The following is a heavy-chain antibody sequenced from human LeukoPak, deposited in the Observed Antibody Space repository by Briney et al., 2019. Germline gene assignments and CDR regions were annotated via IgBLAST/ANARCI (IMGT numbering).Heavy chain of an antibody. CDR2: ISGSGGST. CDR1: GFTFSSYA. V-gene: IGHV3-23*01. D-gene: IGHD5-24*01. Sequence: GGSLRLSCAVSGFTFSSYAMSWVRQAPGKGLEWVSAISGSGGSTYYADSVKGRFTISRDNSKNTLYLQMNSLRAEDTAVYYCARLEMATILDYWGQGTLVTVSS. CDR3: ARLEMATILDY. J-gene: IGHJ4*02.